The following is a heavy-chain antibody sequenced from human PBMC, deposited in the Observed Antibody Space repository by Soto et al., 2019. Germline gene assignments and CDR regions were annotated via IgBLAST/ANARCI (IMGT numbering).Heavy chain of an antibody. CDR3: ARDDEYSGNGMDV. D-gene: IGHD3-10*01. V-gene: IGHV3-33*01. CDR1: GFTFSNYG. J-gene: IGHJ6*02. CDR2: ILNDGSNR. Sequence: QEQLVESGGCVVQPGRSLRLSCAASGFTFSNYGMHWVRQAPGKGLEWVAVILNDGSNRYHADSVKDRFTISRDNSKNMLYLQMNSLRAEDTAVYYCARDDEYSGNGMDVWGQGTTVTVS.